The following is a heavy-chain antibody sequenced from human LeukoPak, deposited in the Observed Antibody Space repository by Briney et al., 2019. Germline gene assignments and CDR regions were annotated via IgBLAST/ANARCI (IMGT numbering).Heavy chain of an antibody. Sequence: GASVKVSCKASGYTFTSYGISWVRQAPGQGLEWMGWISAYNGNTNYAQKLQGRVTMTTDTSTSTAYMELRSLRSDDTAVYYCARDYDWRYYYYYMDVWGKGTTVTVSS. D-gene: IGHD3-9*01. J-gene: IGHJ6*03. CDR3: ARDYDWRYYYYYMDV. V-gene: IGHV1-18*01. CDR2: ISAYNGNT. CDR1: GYTFTSYG.